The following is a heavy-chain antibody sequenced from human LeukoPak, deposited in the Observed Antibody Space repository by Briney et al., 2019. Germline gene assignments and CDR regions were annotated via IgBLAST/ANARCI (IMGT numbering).Heavy chain of an antibody. D-gene: IGHD4-23*01. CDR2: MYYGGET. V-gene: IGHV4-38-2*02. CDR1: GYSISSGYY. Sequence: PSETLSLTCTVSGYSISSGYYWGWIRQSPGKGLEWIGSMYYGGETYYNPSLERRVTVSLETSNNQVSLKVTSVTAADTAVYYCARARRNPSGAVGSFDQWGQGILVSVSS. CDR3: ARARRNPSGAVGSFDQ. J-gene: IGHJ4*02.